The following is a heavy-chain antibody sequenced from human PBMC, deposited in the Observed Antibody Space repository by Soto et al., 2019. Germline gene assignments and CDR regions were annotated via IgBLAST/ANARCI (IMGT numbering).Heavy chain of an antibody. D-gene: IGHD6-19*01. CDR3: ARLPGPLVAVLYLYPVHGREPVSDEDV. CDR1: GFTFSSYP. Sequence: QMQLVESGGGVVQPGRSLRLSCAASGFTFSSYPMHWVRQAPGKGLEWVAVISFDGSKKYYADSLKGRFFFSKDNSKNMLSLQMNSLRGEDSAVYYCARLPGPLVAVLYLYPVHGREPVSDEDVWGQGTAVTVSS. J-gene: IGHJ6*02. CDR2: ISFDGSKK. V-gene: IGHV3-30-3*01.